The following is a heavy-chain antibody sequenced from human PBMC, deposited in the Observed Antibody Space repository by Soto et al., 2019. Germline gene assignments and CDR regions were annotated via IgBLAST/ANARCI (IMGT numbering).Heavy chain of an antibody. CDR1: GGSFSGYY. CDR3: ARGLLRYFVHGMDV. CDR2: INHSGST. Sequence: PSETLSLTCAVYGGSFSGYYWSWIRQPPGKGLEWIGEINHSGSTNYNPSPKSRVTISVDTSKNQFSLKLSSVTAADTAVYYCARGLLRYFVHGMDVWGQGTTVTVSS. V-gene: IGHV4-34*01. D-gene: IGHD3-9*01. J-gene: IGHJ6*02.